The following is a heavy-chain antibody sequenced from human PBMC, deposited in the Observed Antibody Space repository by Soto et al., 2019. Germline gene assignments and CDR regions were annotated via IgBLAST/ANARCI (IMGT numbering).Heavy chain of an antibody. CDR2: IYYSGST. D-gene: IGHD3-10*01. V-gene: IGHV4-30-4*01. J-gene: IGHJ4*02. Sequence: QVQLQESGPGLVKPSQTLSLTCTVSGGSISSGDYYWSWIRQPPGKGLEWIGYIYYSGSTYYNPSLKCRVTVPVDTSQTQCSLKLSAVTAADTAVYYCATYGSGSSFDYWGQGTLVTVAS. CDR1: GGSISSGDYY. CDR3: ATYGSGSSFDY.